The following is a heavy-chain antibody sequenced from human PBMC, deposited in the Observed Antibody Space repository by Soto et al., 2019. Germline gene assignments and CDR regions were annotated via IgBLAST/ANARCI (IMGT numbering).Heavy chain of an antibody. CDR3: ARGDIVVVPAASQYYYYGMDV. D-gene: IGHD2-2*01. CDR2: IYYSGST. J-gene: IGHJ6*02. CDR1: GGSVIIGSYY. V-gene: IGHV4-61*01. Sequence: SETLSLTCTVSGGSVIIGSYYWSWIRQPPGMGLEWIGYIYYSGSTNYNPSLKSRVTISVDTSKNQFSLKLSSVTAADTAVYYCARGDIVVVPAASQYYYYGMDVWGQGTTVTVSS.